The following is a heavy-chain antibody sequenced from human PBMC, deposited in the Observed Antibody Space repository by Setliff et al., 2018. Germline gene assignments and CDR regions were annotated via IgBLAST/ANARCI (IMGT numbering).Heavy chain of an antibody. V-gene: IGHV1-18*01. CDR3: SRLVRFCTRTSCQRLSGDEY. J-gene: IGHJ4*02. Sequence: ASVKVSCKSSGFTFTDYGITWVRQVPGQGLEWMGWINNYNFNTQYAQKFQGRVTVTTDTSTTTAYLQLTNLRSDDTAIYFCSRLVRFCTRTSCQRLSGDEYWGQGALVTVSS. CDR1: GFTFTDYG. CDR2: INNYNFNT. D-gene: IGHD2-2*01.